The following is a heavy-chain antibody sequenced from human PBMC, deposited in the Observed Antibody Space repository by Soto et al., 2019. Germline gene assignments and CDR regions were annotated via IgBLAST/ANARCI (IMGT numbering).Heavy chain of an antibody. Sequence: SVEVSCKACGYAFDSYDRCWPQQAKGQGLEWMGWMNPNSGNTGYAQKFQGRVTMTRNTSISTAYMELSSLRSEDTAVYYCAGIRDTVPVGAFRLNRTSDP. CDR3: AGIRDTVPVGAFRLNRTSDP. CDR1: GYAFDSYD. V-gene: IGHV1-8*01. D-gene: IGHD3-10*01. J-gene: IGHJ5*02. CDR2: MNPNSGNT.